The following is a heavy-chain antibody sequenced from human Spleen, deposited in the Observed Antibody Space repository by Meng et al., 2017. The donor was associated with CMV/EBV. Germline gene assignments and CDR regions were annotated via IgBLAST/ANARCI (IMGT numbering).Heavy chain of an antibody. V-gene: IGHV4-59*01. Sequence: GSLRLSCTVSGGSISSYYWSWIRQPPGKGLEWIGYIYYSGGTNYNPSLKSRVTISVDTSKNQFSLKLSSVTAADTAVYYCARSSNPYYYYGMDVWGQGTTVTVSS. D-gene: IGHD4-11*01. CDR3: ARSSNPYYYYGMDV. CDR1: GGSISSYY. CDR2: IYYSGGT. J-gene: IGHJ6*02.